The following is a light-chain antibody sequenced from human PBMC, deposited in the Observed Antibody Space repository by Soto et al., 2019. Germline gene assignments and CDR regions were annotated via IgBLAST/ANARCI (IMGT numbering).Light chain of an antibody. Sequence: IVMTQSPVTLSVSPGERATLSCRAIQSVSSSNLAWYQQKPGQAPRLLIYGASTRATGIPARFSGSGSGTDFTLTINSLEPEDFAVYYCQQRSNWPPITFGQGTRLENK. CDR3: QQRSNWPPIT. J-gene: IGKJ5*01. CDR2: GAS. V-gene: IGKV3-15*01. CDR1: QSVSSSN.